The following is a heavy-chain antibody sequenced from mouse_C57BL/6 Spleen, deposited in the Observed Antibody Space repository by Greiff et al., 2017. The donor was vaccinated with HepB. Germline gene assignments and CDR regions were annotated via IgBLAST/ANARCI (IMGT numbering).Heavy chain of an antibody. J-gene: IGHJ2*01. CDR1: GYTFTDYN. D-gene: IGHD2-4*01. CDR3: GRIYCDDDAIDY. V-gene: IGHV1-22*01. Sequence: EVQLQQSGPELVTPGASVKMSCKASGYTFTDYNMHWVKQSHGKSLEWIGYINPKNGGTSYNEKFTGKATLTVDNSSSTAYMRLRSLTSEDSAVYCCGRIYCDDDAIDYWGQGTTLTVSS. CDR2: INPKNGGT.